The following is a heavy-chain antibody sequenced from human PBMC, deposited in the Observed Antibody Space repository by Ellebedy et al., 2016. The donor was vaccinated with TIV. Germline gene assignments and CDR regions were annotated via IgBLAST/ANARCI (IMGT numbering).Heavy chain of an antibody. J-gene: IGHJ6*02. CDR2: ISSSSSYI. D-gene: IGHD2-15*01. CDR1: GFTFSSYS. V-gene: IGHV3-21*01. Sequence: GGSLRLXCAASGFTFSSYSMNWVRQAPGKGLEWVSSISSSSSYIYYADSVKGRFTISRDNAKNSLYLQMNSLRAEDTAVYYCARKYVVAEPYGMDVWGQGTTVTVSS. CDR3: ARKYVVAEPYGMDV.